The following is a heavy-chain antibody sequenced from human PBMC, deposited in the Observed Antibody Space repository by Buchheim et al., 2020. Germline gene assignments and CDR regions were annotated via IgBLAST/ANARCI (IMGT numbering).Heavy chain of an antibody. CDR3: ARRSRAGCLFGAFGY. D-gene: IGHD3-16*01. J-gene: IGHJ3*01. CDR2: IWIDRSTK. CDR1: GFTFSSYS. Sequence: QVQLVESGGGVVQPGGSLRLSCAASGFTFSSYSMHWVRQAPGKGLEWVADIWIDRSTKYYADSVKGRFTISRDNSKNTLHLQMNSLRAEDTAVYYCARRSRAGCLFGAFGYWGQGT. V-gene: IGHV3-33*08.